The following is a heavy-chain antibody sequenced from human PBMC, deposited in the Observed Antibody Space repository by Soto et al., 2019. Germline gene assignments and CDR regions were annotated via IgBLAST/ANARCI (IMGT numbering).Heavy chain of an antibody. CDR3: ARIGQQLPNPRRNYYYYGMDF. Sequence: GGSLRLSCVASGFTFSSNAMRWVRQAPGKGLEWVSAISDGGTSTFYTDSVKGRFTISRDNSKNTLFLQMDTLRAEDTATYYCARIGQQLPNPRRNYYYYGMDFWGQGTTVTVSS. CDR1: GFTFSSNA. CDR2: ISDGGTST. V-gene: IGHV3-23*01. D-gene: IGHD6-13*01. J-gene: IGHJ6*02.